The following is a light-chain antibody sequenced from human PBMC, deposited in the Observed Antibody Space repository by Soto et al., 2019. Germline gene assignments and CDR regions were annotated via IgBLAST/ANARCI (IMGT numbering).Light chain of an antibody. CDR1: QSISNS. V-gene: IGKV1-39*01. CDR2: GAS. Sequence: DIQMTQSPSSLSASVGDRVTITCRASQSISNSLTWYQQKPGKAPQFLIFGASSLPGGVPSRFSGSGSGTDFTLTISSLQPEDFATYFCQQNYSNPYTFGQGTKLEIK. CDR3: QQNYSNPYT. J-gene: IGKJ2*01.